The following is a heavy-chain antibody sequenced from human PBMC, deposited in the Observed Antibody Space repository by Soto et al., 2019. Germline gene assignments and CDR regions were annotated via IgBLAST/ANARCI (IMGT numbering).Heavy chain of an antibody. CDR2: ISSSSVYI. CDR1: GFTFSSYT. J-gene: IGHJ4*02. CDR3: AREMVTITPFDY. Sequence: GGSLRLSCTASGFTFSSYTMVWVRQAPGKGLEWVSSISSSSVYIHYADSLKGRFTISRDNAKNSLYLEMNSLRAEDTAVYYCAREMVTITPFDYWGQGTLVTVSS. V-gene: IGHV3-21*01. D-gene: IGHD5-18*01.